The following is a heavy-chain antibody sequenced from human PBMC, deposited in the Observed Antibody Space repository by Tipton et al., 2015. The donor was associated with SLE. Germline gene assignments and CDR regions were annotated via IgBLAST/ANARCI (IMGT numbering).Heavy chain of an antibody. J-gene: IGHJ4*02. CDR2: IYTSGST. D-gene: IGHD6-19*01. Sequence: TLSLTCTVSGGSLTTGTYYWTWIRQPAGKGLDWIGHIYTSGSTNYNPSLKSRVTISVDTSTNHFSLKLSSVTAADTAVYYCAKQAWSSGWTYFDYWGQGTLVTVSS. CDR1: GGSLTTGTYY. CDR3: AKQAWSSGWTYFDY. V-gene: IGHV4-61*09.